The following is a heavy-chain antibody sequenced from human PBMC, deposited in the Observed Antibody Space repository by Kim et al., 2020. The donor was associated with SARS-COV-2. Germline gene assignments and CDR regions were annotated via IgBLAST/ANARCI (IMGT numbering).Heavy chain of an antibody. J-gene: IGHJ6*02. V-gene: IGHV3-48*03. CDR2: ISSSGSTI. CDR3: AREPSGSYPNPYYYGMDV. CDR1: GFTFSSYE. D-gene: IGHD1-26*01. Sequence: GGSLRLSCAASGFTFSSYEMNWVRQAPGKGLEWVSYISSSGSTIYYADSVKGRFTISRDNAKNSLYLQMNSLRAEDTAVYYCAREPSGSYPNPYYYGMDVWGQGTTVTVSS.